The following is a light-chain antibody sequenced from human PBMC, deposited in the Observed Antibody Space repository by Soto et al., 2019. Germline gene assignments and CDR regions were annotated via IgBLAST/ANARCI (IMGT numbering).Light chain of an antibody. J-gene: IGKJ1*01. Sequence: IQITHSTSTLSASVGGRVTITCLASQSVGTWVAWYQQKPGKAPKLLIYGASNLESGVPSRFSGSGSGTEFTLTITTLQPDDFATYFCQLYNRNTWSFGPGTKVDIK. CDR3: QLYNRNTWS. CDR2: GAS. V-gene: IGKV1-5*01. CDR1: QSVGTW.